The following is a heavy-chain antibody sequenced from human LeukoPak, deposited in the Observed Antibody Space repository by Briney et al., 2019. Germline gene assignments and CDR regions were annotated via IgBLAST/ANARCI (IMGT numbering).Heavy chain of an antibody. CDR2: ISNAGSLT. V-gene: IGHV3-23*01. D-gene: IGHD2-15*01. CDR3: ARRGSHCSSGACYSGDY. CDR1: GFNFNDYG. Sequence: PGGSLRLSCSASGFNFNDYGMSWVRQAPAKGLEWVATISNAGSLTFFADAVKGRFTISRDNSKNMLYLQMSSLRAEDTALYYCARRGSHCSSGACYSGDYWGQGTLVTVSS. J-gene: IGHJ4*02.